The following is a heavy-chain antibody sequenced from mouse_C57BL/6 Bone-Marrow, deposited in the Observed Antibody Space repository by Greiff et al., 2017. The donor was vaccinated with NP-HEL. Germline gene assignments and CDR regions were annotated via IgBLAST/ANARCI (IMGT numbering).Heavy chain of an antibody. D-gene: IGHD2-4*01. CDR2: FHTVIVSI. Sequence: QVQLQQSGAELVKPGASVKLSCKASGYTFTEYTIHWVKQRSGQGLEFLFRFHTVIVSINYNDKFKDKATLTADKSSSTVYMELSRLTSEDSAVYFCARHEIGLPFAYWGQGTLVTVSA. J-gene: IGHJ3*01. V-gene: IGHV1-62-2*01. CDR1: GYTFTEYT. CDR3: ARHEIGLPFAY.